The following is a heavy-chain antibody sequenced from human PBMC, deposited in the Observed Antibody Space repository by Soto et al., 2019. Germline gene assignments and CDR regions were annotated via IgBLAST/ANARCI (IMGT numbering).Heavy chain of an antibody. J-gene: IGHJ5*02. CDR3: ARVYNGNSNPNWFDP. Sequence: ASVKVSCKASGYSFTKFGISWVRQGPGQGLEWMGWISTSNGKTNYAQKFQGRVIVTTDTSTSTAYMELRSLRSDDTAVYYCARVYNGNSNPNWFDPWGQGTLVTVSS. V-gene: IGHV1-18*01. CDR1: GYSFTKFG. D-gene: IGHD1-7*01. CDR2: ISTSNGKT.